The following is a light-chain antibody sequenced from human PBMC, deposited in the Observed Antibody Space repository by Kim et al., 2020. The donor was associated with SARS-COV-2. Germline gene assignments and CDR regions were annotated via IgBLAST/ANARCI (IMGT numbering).Light chain of an antibody. CDR1: SSDVGSYNL. V-gene: IGLV2-23*02. CDR2: DVS. Sequence: GQSITISCTGTSSDVGSYNLVSWYQQHPGKAPKLIIYDVSRRPSGVSDRFSGSKSGNTASLTISGLQAEDETDYYCCSFAGTSTLIFGTGTKVTVL. J-gene: IGLJ1*01. CDR3: CSFAGTSTLI.